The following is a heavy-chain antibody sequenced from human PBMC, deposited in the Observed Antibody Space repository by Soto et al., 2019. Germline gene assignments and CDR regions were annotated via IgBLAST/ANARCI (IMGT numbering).Heavy chain of an antibody. CDR3: ARERYYYFWSGYRHFLAF. J-gene: IGHJ4*02. CDR2: ISSSSSTI. D-gene: IGHD3-3*01. CDR1: GFTFSSYS. V-gene: IGHV3-48*02. Sequence: GGSLRLSCAASGFTFSSYSMNWVRQAPGKGLEWVSYISSSSSTIYYADSVKGRFTISRDNAKNSLYLQMNSLRDEDTAVYYCARERYYYFWSGYRHFLAFCGQGTLVPVSS.